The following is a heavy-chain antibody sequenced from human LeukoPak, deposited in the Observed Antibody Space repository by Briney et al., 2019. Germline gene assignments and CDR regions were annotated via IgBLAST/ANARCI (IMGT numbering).Heavy chain of an antibody. J-gene: IGHJ4*02. Sequence: ASVTLSFTSSASSFTISGNNWVRLGPAPGQGRMGLTSGYNGDTKYTQKLQGRVTLTTDTSTTTAYIELRSLRPDDTAVYYCAESEDYGENWGQGTRVIVSS. CDR1: ASSFTISG. CDR2: TSGYNGDT. V-gene: IGHV1-18*01. CDR3: AESEDYGEN. D-gene: IGHD4-17*01.